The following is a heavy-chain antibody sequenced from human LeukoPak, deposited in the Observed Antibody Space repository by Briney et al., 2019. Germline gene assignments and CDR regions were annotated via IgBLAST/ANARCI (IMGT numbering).Heavy chain of an antibody. Sequence: ASVKVSCKASGYTFTGYYMRWVRQAPGQGLEWMGWINPNSGGTNYAQKFQGRVTMTRDTSISTAYMELSRLRSDDTAVYYCARAGELWPTWDYWGQGTLVTVSS. CDR3: ARAGELWPTWDY. J-gene: IGHJ4*02. V-gene: IGHV1-2*02. CDR2: INPNSGGT. CDR1: GYTFTGYY. D-gene: IGHD3-16*01.